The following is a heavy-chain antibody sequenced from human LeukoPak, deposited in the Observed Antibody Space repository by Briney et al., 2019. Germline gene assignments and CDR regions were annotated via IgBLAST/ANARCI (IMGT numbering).Heavy chain of an antibody. Sequence: GGSLRLSRAASGFTFSSYSMNWVRQAPGKGLEWVSYINSGSRTIYYSDSVKGRFTISRDNAKNSLYLQMNSLRAEDTAVYYCARGGEEYTSSWYDYWGQGTLVTVSS. D-gene: IGHD6-13*01. CDR3: ARGGEEYTSSWYDY. V-gene: IGHV3-48*01. CDR1: GFTFSSYS. J-gene: IGHJ4*02. CDR2: INSGSRTI.